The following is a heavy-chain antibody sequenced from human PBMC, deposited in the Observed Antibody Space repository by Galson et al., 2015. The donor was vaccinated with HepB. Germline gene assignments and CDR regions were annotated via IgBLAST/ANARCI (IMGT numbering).Heavy chain of an antibody. V-gene: IGHV1-24*01. CDR2: FDPEDGET. CDR3: ATRADVNWGPDFDL. J-gene: IGHJ2*01. Sequence: SVKVSCKVSGYTLTELSMHWVRQAPGKGLEWMGGFDPEDGETIYAQKFQGRVTMTEDTSTDTAYMELSSLRSEDTAVYYCATRADVNWGPDFDLWGRGTLVTVSS. CDR1: GYTLTELS. D-gene: IGHD7-27*01.